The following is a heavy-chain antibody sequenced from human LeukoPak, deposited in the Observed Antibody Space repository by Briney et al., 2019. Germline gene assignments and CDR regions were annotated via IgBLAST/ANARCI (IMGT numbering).Heavy chain of an antibody. CDR3: ARGGRSRGVVPAAMVGGY. CDR2: ISDDGSNK. CDR1: GFTFSRHA. J-gene: IGHJ4*02. Sequence: GRSLRLSCAASGFTFSRHAMHWVRQAPGKGLEWVALISDDGSNKYHAESVKGRFTISRDNSKNRLYLQMNSLRTEDTAVYFCARGGRSRGVVPAAMVGGYWGQGTLVTVSS. D-gene: IGHD2-2*01. V-gene: IGHV3-30*04.